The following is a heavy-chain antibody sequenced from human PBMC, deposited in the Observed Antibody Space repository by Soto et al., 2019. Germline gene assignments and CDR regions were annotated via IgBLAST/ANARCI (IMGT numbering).Heavy chain of an antibody. CDR2: INHSGST. D-gene: IGHD2-15*01. CDR1: GGSFSGYY. Sequence: SETLSLICAVYGGSFSGYYWSWIRQPPGKGLEWIGEINHSGSTNYNPSLKSRITMSVDTSKNQFSLKLSSVTAADTAVYYCARGTVVVIADNYYFYMDVWGKGTTVTVSS. CDR3: ARGTVVVIADNYYFYMDV. V-gene: IGHV4-34*01. J-gene: IGHJ6*03.